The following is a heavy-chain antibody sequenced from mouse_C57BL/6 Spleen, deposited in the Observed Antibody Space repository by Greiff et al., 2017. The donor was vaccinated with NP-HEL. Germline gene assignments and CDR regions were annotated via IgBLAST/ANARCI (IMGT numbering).Heavy chain of an antibody. CDR1: GFTFSSYA. Sequence: DVMLVESGGGLVKPGGSLKLSCAASGFTFSSYAMSWVRQTPEKRLEWVATISDGGSYTYYPDNVKGRFTISRDNAKNNLYLQMSHLKSEDTAMYYCAREGITTNAMDYWGQGTSVTVSS. CDR3: AREGITTNAMDY. D-gene: IGHD2-4*01. J-gene: IGHJ4*01. V-gene: IGHV5-4*01. CDR2: ISDGGSYT.